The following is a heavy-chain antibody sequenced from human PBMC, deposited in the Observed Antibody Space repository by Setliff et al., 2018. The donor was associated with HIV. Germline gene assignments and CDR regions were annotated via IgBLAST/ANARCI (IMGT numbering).Heavy chain of an antibody. V-gene: IGHV3-23*01. Sequence: GGSLRLSCAASGFTFNTYAMSWVRQAPGKGLEWVAGISGSGDSTYYAESVKGRFIISRDNSKDTLSLQLNNVRAEDTAVYFCAKDYTATFWEYNWYDVWGQGTLVTVSS. CDR1: GFTFNTYA. D-gene: IGHD3-3*01. CDR2: ISGSGDST. CDR3: AKDYTATFWEYNWYDV. J-gene: IGHJ5*02.